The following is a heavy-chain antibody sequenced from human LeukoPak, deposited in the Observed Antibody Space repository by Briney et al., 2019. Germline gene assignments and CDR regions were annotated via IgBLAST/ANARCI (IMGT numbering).Heavy chain of an antibody. Sequence: SETLSLTCTVSGGSISNFSYFWGWIRQPPGKGLEWIGYIYYSGSTYCNPSLKSRVTISVDTSKNQFSLKLTSVTAADTAVYYCARYLVATISYFDYWGQGTLVTVSS. CDR1: GGSISNFSYF. CDR3: ARYLVATISYFDY. CDR2: IYYSGST. J-gene: IGHJ4*02. V-gene: IGHV4-39*01. D-gene: IGHD5-12*01.